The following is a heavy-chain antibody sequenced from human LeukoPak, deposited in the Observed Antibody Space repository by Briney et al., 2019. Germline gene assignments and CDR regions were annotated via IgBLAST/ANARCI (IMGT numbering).Heavy chain of an antibody. J-gene: IGHJ4*02. CDR2: IYYSGIT. D-gene: IGHD1-1*01. Sequence: SETLSLTCTVSGDSISSSYWSWIRQPPGKGLEWIGYIYYSGITNYYPSLKSRVTISIDTSKNQFSLRLTSVTAADTAVYYCARQKPVSPTTAYYFDSWGQGTMVTVSS. V-gene: IGHV4-59*08. CDR1: GDSISSSY. CDR3: ARQKPVSPTTAYYFDS.